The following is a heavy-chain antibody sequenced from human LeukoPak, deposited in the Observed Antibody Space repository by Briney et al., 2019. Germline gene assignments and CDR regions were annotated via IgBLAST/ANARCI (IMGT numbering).Heavy chain of an antibody. CDR2: IKEDESEK. CDR3: WDYSGAHHKTFDY. CDR1: GFNFNNYW. Sequence: GGSLRLSCAASGFNFNNYWMSWVRQAPGKGLEWVANIKEDESEKDYVDSVKGRFTISRDNAKNSLYLQMSSLRAEDTAKYYCWDYSGAHHKTFDYWGQGTLVTVSS. D-gene: IGHD1-26*01. V-gene: IGHV3-7*03. J-gene: IGHJ4*02.